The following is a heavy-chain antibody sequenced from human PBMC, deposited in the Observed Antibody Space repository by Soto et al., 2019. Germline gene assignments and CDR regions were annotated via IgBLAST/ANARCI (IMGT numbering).Heavy chain of an antibody. CDR3: AAGGYSSSWYYYYGMDV. Sequence: QMQLVQSGPEVKKPGTSVKVSCKASGFTFTSSAVQWVRQARGQRREWIGWIVVGSGNTNYAQKFQERVTITRDMSTSTAYMELSSLRSEDTAVYYCAAGGYSSSWYYYYGMDVWGQGTTVTVSS. V-gene: IGHV1-58*01. J-gene: IGHJ6*02. CDR2: IVVGSGNT. CDR1: GFTFTSSA. D-gene: IGHD6-13*01.